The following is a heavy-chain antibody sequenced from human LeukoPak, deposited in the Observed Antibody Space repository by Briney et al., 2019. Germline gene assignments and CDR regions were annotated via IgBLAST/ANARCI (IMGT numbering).Heavy chain of an antibody. CDR2: ISTSATST. J-gene: IGHJ2*01. CDR3: AKELFWSGYEGSGYFDL. V-gene: IGHV3-23*01. Sequence: GGSLRLSCVASGFTFSNYAMSWVRQAPGKGLEWVSAISTSATSTYYADSVKGRFTISRDNSKNTLSLQMNSLRAEDTAVYYCAKELFWSGYEGSGYFDLWGRGTLVTVSS. D-gene: IGHD3-3*01. CDR1: GFTFSNYA.